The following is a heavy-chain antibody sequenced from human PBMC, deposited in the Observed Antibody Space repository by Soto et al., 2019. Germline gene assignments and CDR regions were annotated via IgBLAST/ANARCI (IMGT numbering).Heavy chain of an antibody. V-gene: IGHV3-7*03. J-gene: IGHJ6*04. CDR3: ERVHFGMEV. CDR1: GFTFSSYA. CDR2: IKVDGSEK. Sequence: GGSLRLSCAASGFTFSSYAMSWVRQAPGKGLEWVANIKVDGSEKYYVDAVKGRITISREKAKNSVFLQMNSLRAEDTAVYYCERVHFGMEVGGEVTTVTVSS.